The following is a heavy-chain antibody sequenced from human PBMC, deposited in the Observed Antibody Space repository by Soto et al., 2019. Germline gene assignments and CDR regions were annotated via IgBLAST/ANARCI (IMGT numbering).Heavy chain of an antibody. D-gene: IGHD3-10*01. V-gene: IGHV3-30*18. CDR1: GFTFRWFG. J-gene: IGHJ4*02. CDR3: AKGEVRGIIPSYFDY. Sequence: PGGSLRLSCAGPGFTFRWFGVNWVRQAPGKGLEWVARISNDGSNEYYVDSVKGRFTISRDNSKNTLYLQMDSLRAEDTAVYYCAKGEVRGIIPSYFDYWGLGTLVTVSS. CDR2: ISNDGSNE.